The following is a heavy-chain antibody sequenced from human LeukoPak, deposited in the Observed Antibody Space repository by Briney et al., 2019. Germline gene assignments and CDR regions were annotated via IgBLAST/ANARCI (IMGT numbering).Heavy chain of an antibody. CDR2: LSGSGITT. D-gene: IGHD6-19*01. V-gene: IGHV3-23*01. CDR3: AKGIYSSGWSYFDY. CDR1: GFAFSNSA. Sequence: PGGSLRLSCAASGFAFSNSAMSWVRQAPGKGLKWVSTLSGSGITTYYADSVKGRFTISRDNSKNTLYLQVNSLRAEDTAVYYCAKGIYSSGWSYFDYWGHGTLVTVSS. J-gene: IGHJ4*01.